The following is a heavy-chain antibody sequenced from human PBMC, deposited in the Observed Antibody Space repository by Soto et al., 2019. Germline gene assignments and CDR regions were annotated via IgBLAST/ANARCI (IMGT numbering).Heavy chain of an antibody. Sequence: KSSETLSLTCTVSGGSISSISSYWGWIRQPPGKGLEWIGSLFYSGAIYYKPSLRSRVTTSVDTSKNQFSLKVTSVTAADTAVYYCARHVTRSSGYSRRDAFDIWGQGTMVTVSS. CDR3: ARHVTRSSGYSRRDAFDI. D-gene: IGHD3-22*01. V-gene: IGHV4-39*01. CDR2: LFYSGAI. J-gene: IGHJ3*02. CDR1: GGSISSISSY.